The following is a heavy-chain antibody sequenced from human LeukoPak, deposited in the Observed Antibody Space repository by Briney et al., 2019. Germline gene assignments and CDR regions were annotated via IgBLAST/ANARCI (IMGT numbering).Heavy chain of an antibody. V-gene: IGHV3-48*03. CDR1: GFTFSSYE. D-gene: IGHD3-22*01. Sequence: GGSLRLSCAASGFTFSSYEMNWVRQAPGKGLECVSYISSSGSTIYYADSVKGRFTISRDNSKNTLYLQMNSLRAEDTAVYYCAKDLESYYDSSGYSSNDYWGQGTLVTVSS. CDR3: AKDLESYYDSSGYSSNDY. J-gene: IGHJ4*02. CDR2: ISSSGSTI.